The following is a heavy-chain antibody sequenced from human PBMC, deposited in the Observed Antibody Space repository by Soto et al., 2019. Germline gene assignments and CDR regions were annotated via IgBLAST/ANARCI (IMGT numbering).Heavy chain of an antibody. CDR1: GYTFTSYA. V-gene: IGHV1-3*01. CDR2: INAGNGNT. D-gene: IGHD6-19*01. J-gene: IGHJ6*02. Sequence: GASVKVSCKASGYTFTSYAMHWVRQAPGQRLEWMGWINAGNGNTKYSQKFQGRVTITRDTSASTAYMELSSLRSEDTAVYYCARQGSGTYYYYGMDVWGQGTTVTVSS. CDR3: ARQGSGTYYYYGMDV.